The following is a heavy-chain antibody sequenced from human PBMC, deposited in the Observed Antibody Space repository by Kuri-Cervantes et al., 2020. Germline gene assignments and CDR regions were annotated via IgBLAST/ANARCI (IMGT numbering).Heavy chain of an antibody. V-gene: IGHV4-59*08. Sequence: SETLSLTCTVSGGSISSYYWSWIRQPPGKGLEWIGYIYYSGSTNYNPSLKSRVTISVATSKKQFSLKLSSVTAADTAVYYCARINYDSSGYYEYYYGMDVWGQGTTVTVSS. CDR3: ARINYDSSGYYEYYYGMDV. J-gene: IGHJ6*02. CDR2: IYYSGST. CDR1: GGSISSYY. D-gene: IGHD3-22*01.